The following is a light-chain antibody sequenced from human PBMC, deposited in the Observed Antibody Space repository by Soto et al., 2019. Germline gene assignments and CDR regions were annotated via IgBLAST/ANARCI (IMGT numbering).Light chain of an antibody. V-gene: IGLV2-14*01. CDR1: RRDVGAYDF. Sequence: QSALTPPASVSGSPGQSITISCTGTRRDVGAYDFVSWYQHYPGKAPKLVTFDVTHRPPGISDRFSGSKSANTASLTISGRQAEDEACYYCRSYTTRSTLVFGGGTKLTVL. J-gene: IGLJ2*01. CDR3: RSYTTRSTLV. CDR2: DVT.